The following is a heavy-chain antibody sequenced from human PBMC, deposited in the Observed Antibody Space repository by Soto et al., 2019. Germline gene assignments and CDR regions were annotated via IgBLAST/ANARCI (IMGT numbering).Heavy chain of an antibody. CDR2: ILPVSGRT. Sequence: QVQLVQSGAEVRKPGSSVRVSCKASGASFKNYLISWVRQAPGQGLEYMGGILPVSGRTNYAQKFQGRVTITADSATSTVYMEVSSLRSEDTAVYFCAIGWNDFPHWGQGTLVTVSS. CDR1: GASFKNYL. D-gene: IGHD1-1*01. J-gene: IGHJ1*01. CDR3: AIGWNDFPH. V-gene: IGHV1-69*01.